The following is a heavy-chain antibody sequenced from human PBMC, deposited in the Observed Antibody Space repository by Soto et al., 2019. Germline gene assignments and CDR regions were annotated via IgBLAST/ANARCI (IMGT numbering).Heavy chain of an antibody. CDR3: AREFSGRFDY. CDR1: GGSISSGGYY. Sequence: PSETLSLTCTVSGGSISSGGYYWSWIRQHPGKGLEWIGYIYYSGSTYYNPSLKGRVTISVDTSKNQFSLKLSSVTAADTAVYYCAREFSGRFDYWGQGTLVTVSS. V-gene: IGHV4-31*03. J-gene: IGHJ4*02. CDR2: IYYSGST. D-gene: IGHD3-10*01.